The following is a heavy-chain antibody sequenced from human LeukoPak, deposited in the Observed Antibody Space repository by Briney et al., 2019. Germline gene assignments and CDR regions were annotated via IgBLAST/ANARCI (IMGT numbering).Heavy chain of an antibody. J-gene: IGHJ4*02. CDR3: ARDDTGVIRGIRFHY. V-gene: IGHV4-4*02. CDR1: GASISSGYW. D-gene: IGHD3-10*01. Sequence: SETLSLTCAVSGASISSGYWWSWVRQPPGKGLEWIGEIYHSGSTNHNPSLKSRVTISVDKSKSQFSLNLSSMTAADTAVYYCARDDTGVIRGIRFHYWGQGTLVTVSS. CDR2: IYHSGST.